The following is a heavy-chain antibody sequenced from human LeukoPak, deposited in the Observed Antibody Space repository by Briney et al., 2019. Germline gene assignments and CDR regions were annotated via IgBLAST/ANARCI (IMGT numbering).Heavy chain of an antibody. D-gene: IGHD3-22*01. J-gene: IGHJ4*02. V-gene: IGHV5-51*01. CDR1: GYIFSTYL. CDR3: AIHAHYFDKSGYGS. Sequence: GESLKISCKGSGYIFSTYLIGWVRQAPGKGLEWMGIIYPCDSDTRYSPSFQGHVTISADKSISTVYLQWSSLKASDTAMYYCAIHAHYFDKSGYGSWGQGTLVTVSS. CDR2: IYPCDSDT.